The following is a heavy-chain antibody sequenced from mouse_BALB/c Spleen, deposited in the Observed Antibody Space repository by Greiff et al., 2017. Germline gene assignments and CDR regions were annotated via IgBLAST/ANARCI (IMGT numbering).Heavy chain of an antibody. D-gene: IGHD2-12*01. V-gene: IGHV1-7*01. CDR1: GYTFTSYW. CDR3: ARPYYSLDY. Sequence: VQLQQSGAELAKPGASVKMSCKASGYTFTSYWMHWVKQRPGQGLEWIGYINPSTGYTEYNQKFKDKATLTADKSTSTAYMQLSSLTSEDSAVYYCARPYYSLDYWGQGTTLTVSS. J-gene: IGHJ2*01. CDR2: INPSTGYT.